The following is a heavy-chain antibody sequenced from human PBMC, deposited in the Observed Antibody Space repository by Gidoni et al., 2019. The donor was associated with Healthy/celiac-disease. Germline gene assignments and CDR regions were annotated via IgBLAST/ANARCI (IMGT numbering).Heavy chain of an antibody. CDR2: IYYSGST. D-gene: IGHD6-6*01. Sequence: QLQLQESGPGLVKPSETLSLTCTVSGGSISSSSYYWGWIRQPPGKGLEWIGSIYYSGSTYYNPSLKSRVTISVDTSKNQFSLKLSSVTAADTAVYYCARQNSSSSEAVVYWGQGTLVTVSS. V-gene: IGHV4-39*01. CDR3: ARQNSSSSEAVVY. CDR1: GGSISSSSYY. J-gene: IGHJ4*02.